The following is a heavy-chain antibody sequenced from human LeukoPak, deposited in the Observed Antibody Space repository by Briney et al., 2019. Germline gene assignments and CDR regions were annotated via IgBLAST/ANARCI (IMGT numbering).Heavy chain of an antibody. J-gene: IGHJ6*02. D-gene: IGHD3-10*01. V-gene: IGHV3-21*01. CDR1: GFTLSSYN. Sequence: PRGSLRLSCVASGFTLSSYNMKWVRQAPGKRLEWVSSISWRSSDIEYADSVKGRFTISRDIDKKSLYLQMNSLRVEDTAVYYCARGVKVRGVNYYGMDVWGQGTTVTVSS. CDR3: ARGVKVRGVNYYGMDV. CDR2: ISWRSSDI.